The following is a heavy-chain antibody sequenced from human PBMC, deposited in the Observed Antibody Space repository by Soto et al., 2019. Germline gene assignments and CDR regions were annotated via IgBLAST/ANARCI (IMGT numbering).Heavy chain of an antibody. D-gene: IGHD6-13*01. V-gene: IGHV6-1*01. CDR1: GDSVSSNSAA. Sequence: TLSLTCAISGDSVSSNSAAWNWIRQSPSRGLEWLGRTYYRSKWYNDYAVSVKSRITINPDTSKNQFSLQLNSVTPEDTAVYYCARDRDSSSWLPSYYGMDVWGQGTTVTVSS. CDR3: ARDRDSSSWLPSYYGMDV. J-gene: IGHJ6*02. CDR2: TYYRSKWYN.